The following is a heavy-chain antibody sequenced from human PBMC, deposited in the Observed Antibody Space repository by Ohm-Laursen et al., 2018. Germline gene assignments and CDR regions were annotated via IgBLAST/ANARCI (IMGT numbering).Heavy chain of an antibody. CDR1: GFTFSSYW. J-gene: IGHJ4*02. CDR3: AKDVGVAFAYDS. V-gene: IGHV3-7*01. D-gene: IGHD2-15*01. Sequence: SLRLSCTASGFTFSSYWMSWVRQAPGKGLEWVANIKQDGSEKYYVDSVTGRFTISRDNAKNSLYLQMNSLRAEDTAVYYCAKDVGVAFAYDSWGQGTLVTVSS. CDR2: IKQDGSEK.